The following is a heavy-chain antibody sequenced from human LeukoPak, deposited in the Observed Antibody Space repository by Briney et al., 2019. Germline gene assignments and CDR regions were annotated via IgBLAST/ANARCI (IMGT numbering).Heavy chain of an antibody. D-gene: IGHD3-22*01. CDR1: GGTFSSYA. V-gene: IGHV1-69*13. J-gene: IGHJ3*02. CDR3: ARDHYYDSSGYYTFDI. CDR2: IIPIFGTA. Sequence: ASVKVSCKASGGTFSSYAISWVRQAPGQGLEWMGGIIPIFGTANYAQKFQGRVTITADESTSTAYMEPSSLRSEDTAVYYCARDHYYDSSGYYTFDIWGQGTMVTVSS.